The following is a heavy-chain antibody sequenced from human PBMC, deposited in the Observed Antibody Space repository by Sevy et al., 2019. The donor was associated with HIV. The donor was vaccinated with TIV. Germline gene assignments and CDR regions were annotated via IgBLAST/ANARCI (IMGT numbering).Heavy chain of an antibody. J-gene: IGHJ4*02. CDR2: ISAYNGNT. D-gene: IGHD2-15*01. V-gene: IGHV1-18*01. CDR3: ARDLAVVAANHYFDY. Sequence: ASVKVSCKASGYTFTSYGISWVRQAPGQGLEWMGWISAYNGNTNYAQKLQGRVTMTTDTSTITAYMELRSLRSDDTAVYYCARDLAVVAANHYFDYWGQGTLVTVSS. CDR1: GYTFTSYG.